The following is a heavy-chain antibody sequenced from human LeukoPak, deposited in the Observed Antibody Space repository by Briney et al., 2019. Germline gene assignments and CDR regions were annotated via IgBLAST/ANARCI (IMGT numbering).Heavy chain of an antibody. V-gene: IGHV3-23*01. CDR2: ISGGGGST. J-gene: IGHJ2*01. Sequence: GGSLRLSCAASDFTFSTYGMSWVRQAPGKGLEWVSSISGGGGSTYYADSVKGRFTISRDNSKNTLYLQMNSLRAEDTAVYYCAKDSDWYFDLWGRGTLVTVSS. CDR3: AKDSDWYFDL. CDR1: DFTFSTYG.